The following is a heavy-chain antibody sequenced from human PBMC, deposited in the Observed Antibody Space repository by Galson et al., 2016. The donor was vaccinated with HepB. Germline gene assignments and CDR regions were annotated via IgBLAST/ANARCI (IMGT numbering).Heavy chain of an antibody. V-gene: IGHV4-39*01. D-gene: IGHD1-1*01. Sequence: LSLTCTVSGGSISSRSYYWGWTRQPPGKGLEWIGTIDYSGTTYYNPSLKSRVTMSVDTSKNQFSLKLSSVTAADTAVYYCVRLLEKKGDYYYYGMDVWGHGTTVTVS. CDR3: VRLLEKKGDYYYYGMDV. CDR2: IDYSGTT. J-gene: IGHJ6*02. CDR1: GGSISSRSYY.